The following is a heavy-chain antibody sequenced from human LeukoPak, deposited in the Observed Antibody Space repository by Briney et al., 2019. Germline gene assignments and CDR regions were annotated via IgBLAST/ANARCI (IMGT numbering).Heavy chain of an antibody. CDR3: ARGSTRYDY. D-gene: IGHD1-26*01. CDR2: IYTSGST. V-gene: IGHV4-4*07. J-gene: IGHJ4*02. Sequence: SETLSLTCTVSGGSISSYFWTWIRQPAGMGLEWIGLIYTSGSTNYKPSLKSRVTMSVDTSKNQFSLKLSPVTAADTAVYLCARGSTRYDYWGQGTLVTVSS. CDR1: GGSISSYF.